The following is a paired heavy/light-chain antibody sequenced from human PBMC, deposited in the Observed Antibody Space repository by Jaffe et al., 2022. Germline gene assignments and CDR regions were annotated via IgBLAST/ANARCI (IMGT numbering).Light chain of an antibody. CDR2: LGS. CDR3: MQALQTPTT. V-gene: IGKV2-28*01. Sequence: DIVMTQSPLSLPVTPGEPASISCRSSQSLLHSNGYNYLDWYLQKPGQSPQLLIYLGSNRASGVPDRFSGSGSGTDFTLKISRVEAEDVGVYYCMQALQTPTTFGQGTRLEIK. J-gene: IGKJ5*01. CDR1: QSLLHSNGYNY.
Heavy chain of an antibody. D-gene: IGHD6-13*01. V-gene: IGHV3-15*01. Sequence: EVQLVESGGGLVKPGGSLRLSCAASGFTFSNAWMSWVRQAPGKGLEWVGRIKSKTDGGTTDYAAPVKGRFTISRDDSKNTLYLQMNSLKTEDTAVYYCTTVVPHEKRIAAADYYYYYYMDVWGKGTTVTVSS. J-gene: IGHJ6*03. CDR1: GFTFSNAW. CDR2: IKSKTDGGTT. CDR3: TTVVPHEKRIAAADYYYYYYMDV.